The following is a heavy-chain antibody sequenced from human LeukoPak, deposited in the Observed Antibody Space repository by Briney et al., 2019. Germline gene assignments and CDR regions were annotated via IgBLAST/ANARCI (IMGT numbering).Heavy chain of an antibody. D-gene: IGHD3-10*01. CDR1: GGTFSSYA. CDR2: IIPIFGTA. CDR3: ARDRVVRGVPHRSVFDY. Sequence: SVKVSCKASGGTFSSYAISWVRQAPGQGLEWMGGIIPIFGTANYAQKFQGRVTITADESTSTAYMELSSLRSEDTAVYYCARDRVVRGVPHRSVFDYWGQGTLVTVSS. J-gene: IGHJ4*02. V-gene: IGHV1-69*13.